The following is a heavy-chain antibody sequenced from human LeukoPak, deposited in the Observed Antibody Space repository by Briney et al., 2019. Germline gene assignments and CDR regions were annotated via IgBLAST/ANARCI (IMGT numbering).Heavy chain of an antibody. CDR3: ARVSHSSGYYYSDS. V-gene: IGHV3-7*01. Sequence: GGSLRLSCAASEFTLSSYWMSWVRQAPGKGLEWVANIKQDGSEKYYVDSVKGRFTISRDNAKNSLYLQMNSLRAEDTAVYYCARVSHSSGYYYSDSWGQGTQVTVSS. CDR2: IKQDGSEK. CDR1: EFTLSSYW. D-gene: IGHD3-22*01. J-gene: IGHJ4*02.